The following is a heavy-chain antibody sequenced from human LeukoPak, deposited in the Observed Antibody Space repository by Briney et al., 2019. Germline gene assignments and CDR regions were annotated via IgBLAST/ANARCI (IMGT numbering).Heavy chain of an antibody. CDR3: ARSGYDSSGYYPRWGIWYFDY. D-gene: IGHD3-22*01. V-gene: IGHV4-59*01. CDR2: IYYSGST. Sequence: SSETLSLTCTVSGGSISSYYWSWIRQPPGKGLEWIGYIYYSGSTNYNPSLKSRVTISVDTSKNQFSLKLSSVTAADTAVYYCARSGYDSSGYYPRWGIWYFDYWGQGTLVTVSS. CDR1: GGSISSYY. J-gene: IGHJ4*02.